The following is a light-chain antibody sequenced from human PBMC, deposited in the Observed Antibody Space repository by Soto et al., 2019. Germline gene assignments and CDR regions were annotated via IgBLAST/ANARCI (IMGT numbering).Light chain of an antibody. CDR2: EDN. J-gene: IGLJ2*01. Sequence: NFMLTQPHSVSESPGKTVTISCTRSSGSIANNYVQWYQQRPGSAPTTVIYEDNQRPSGVPARFSGSIDSSSNSASLTISGLKTEDEADYYCQSYDSTNVVFGGGTKVTVL. CDR3: QSYDSTNVV. CDR1: SGSIANNY. V-gene: IGLV6-57*04.